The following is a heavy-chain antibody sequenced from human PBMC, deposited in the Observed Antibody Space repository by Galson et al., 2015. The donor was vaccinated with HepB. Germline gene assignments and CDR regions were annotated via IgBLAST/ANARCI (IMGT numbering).Heavy chain of an antibody. Sequence: SLRLSCAASGFTFSSYGMHWVRRAPGKGLEWVAVISYDGSNKYYAGSVKGRFTISRDNSKNTLYLQMNSLRAEDTAVYYCAKGLGYCSSTSCFNDAFDIWGQGTMVTVSS. D-gene: IGHD2-2*01. J-gene: IGHJ3*02. CDR1: GFTFSSYG. V-gene: IGHV3-30*18. CDR2: ISYDGSNK. CDR3: AKGLGYCSSTSCFNDAFDI.